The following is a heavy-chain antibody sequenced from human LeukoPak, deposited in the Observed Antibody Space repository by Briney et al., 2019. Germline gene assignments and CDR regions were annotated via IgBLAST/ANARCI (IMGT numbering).Heavy chain of an antibody. V-gene: IGHV4-59*01. D-gene: IGHD5-24*01. CDR2: IYNGEIT. Sequence: SETLSLTCTVSGGSLSTSYWTWIRQPPGQGLEWIGYIYNGEITTYNPSLQRRVTISVQTSRNQFSLSLTSVTAADTAVYYCATGGGDGYIQDWSQGTLVTVSS. CDR3: ATGGGDGYIQD. CDR1: GGSLSTSY. J-gene: IGHJ4*02.